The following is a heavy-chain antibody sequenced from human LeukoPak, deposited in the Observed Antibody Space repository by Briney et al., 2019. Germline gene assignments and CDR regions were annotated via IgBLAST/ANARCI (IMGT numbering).Heavy chain of an antibody. CDR2: SDPEDGET. CDR3: VTDRARLFWYFDV. Sequence: GASVKVSCKVSGSTPSDLSIHWVRQAPGKGLEYVGGSDPEDGETFHAQNFQGRITMTEDTSIDTAYMELSSLRSEDTAVYYCVTDRARLFWYFDVWGRGTLVTVSS. D-gene: IGHD6-6*01. CDR1: GSTPSDLS. J-gene: IGHJ2*01. V-gene: IGHV1-24*01.